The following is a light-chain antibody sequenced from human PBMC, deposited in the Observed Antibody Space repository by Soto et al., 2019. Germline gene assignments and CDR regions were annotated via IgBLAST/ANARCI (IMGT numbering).Light chain of an antibody. CDR3: QTWGTGIVV. Sequence: QPVLTQSPSASASLGASVKITCTLSSGHTNYAIAWHQQLPEKGPRYLMRVNSDGGHNKGAGIPDRFSGSSSGDERYLTISSLQSEDEADYYCQTWGTGIVVFGGGTKLTVL. CDR2: VNSDGGH. CDR1: SGHTNYA. V-gene: IGLV4-69*01. J-gene: IGLJ3*02.